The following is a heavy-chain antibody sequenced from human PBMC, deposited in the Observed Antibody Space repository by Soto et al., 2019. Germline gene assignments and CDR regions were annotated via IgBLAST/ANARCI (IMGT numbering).Heavy chain of an antibody. Sequence: PGESLKISCQGSGYSFTDYWIGWVRQMPGKGLEWMGIIYPADSDTRYSPSVQGQVTISADKSISTAYLQWTSLKASDTAMYYCATSDPGYYYGMDVWGQGTTVTVSS. CDR2: IYPADSDT. CDR3: ATSDPGYYYGMDV. J-gene: IGHJ6*02. V-gene: IGHV5-51*01. CDR1: GYSFTDYW.